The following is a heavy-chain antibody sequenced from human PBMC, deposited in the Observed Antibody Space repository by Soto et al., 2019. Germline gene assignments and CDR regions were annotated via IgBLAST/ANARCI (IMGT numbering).Heavy chain of an antibody. CDR1: GYSVTNYW. V-gene: IGHV5-10-1*01. J-gene: IGHJ6*02. CDR2: IDPSDSYT. Sequence: PXDSLKISAKGSGYSVTNYWISLVRQMTGKGMEWMGRIDPSDSYTNYSPSFQGHVTISADKSISTAYLQWSSLKASDTAMYFCARRIRSPSGLSHGMDVWGQGTTVTVSS. CDR3: ARRIRSPSGLSHGMDV. D-gene: IGHD4-17*01.